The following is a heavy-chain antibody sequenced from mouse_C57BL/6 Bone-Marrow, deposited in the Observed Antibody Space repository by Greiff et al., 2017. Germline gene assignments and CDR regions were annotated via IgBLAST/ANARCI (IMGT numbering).Heavy chain of an antibody. D-gene: IGHD1-1*01. V-gene: IGHV10-3*01. CDR2: IRSKSSNYAT. Sequence: DVQLQESGGGLVQPKGSLKLSCAASGFTFNTYAMHWVRQAPGKGLEWVARIRSKSSNYATYYADSVKDRFTISRDDSQSMLYLQMNNLKTEDTAMYYCVREGALYYYGHFDYWGQGTTLTVSS. CDR3: VREGALYYYGHFDY. CDR1: GFTFNTYA. J-gene: IGHJ2*01.